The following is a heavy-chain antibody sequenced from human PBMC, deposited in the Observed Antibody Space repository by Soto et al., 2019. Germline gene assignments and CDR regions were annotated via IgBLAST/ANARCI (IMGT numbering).Heavy chain of an antibody. CDR2: ISANNGNT. CDR3: ARDLGSYALDY. CDR1: GYTFTSYG. Sequence: QVQLVQSGAEVKKPGASVKVSCKASGYTFTSYGISWVRQAPGQGLEWMGWISANNGNTNYAQKLQGRVIMTTDTATSTAYKELRSLRSDDTAVYYGARDLGSYALDYWGQGTLVTVSS. V-gene: IGHV1-18*01. D-gene: IGHD1-26*01. J-gene: IGHJ4*02.